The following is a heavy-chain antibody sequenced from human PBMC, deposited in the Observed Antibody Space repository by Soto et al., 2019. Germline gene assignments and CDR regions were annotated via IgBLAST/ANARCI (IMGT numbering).Heavy chain of an antibody. CDR1: GYTFSSYD. Sequence: GXSVQVSCRASGYTFSSYDINWVRQATGQGLEWMGWMNPNSGNTDYAQKFQGRVTMTRNTSISTAYMELSSLRSEDTAVYYCARGRSVWLLNDYWGQGTLVTVSS. D-gene: IGHD3-9*01. CDR2: MNPNSGNT. CDR3: ARGRSVWLLNDY. V-gene: IGHV1-8*01. J-gene: IGHJ4*02.